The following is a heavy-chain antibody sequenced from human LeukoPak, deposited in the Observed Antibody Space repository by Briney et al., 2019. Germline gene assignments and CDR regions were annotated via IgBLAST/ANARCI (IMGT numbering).Heavy chain of an antibody. CDR1: GFTFSIYG. CDR2: ISGSGDST. Sequence: GGSLRLSCAGSGFTFSIYGKNWVRQAPGKGLEWVSTISGSGDSTHYADSVKGRFTISRDNSKNTLYIQMNSLRAEDTAVYYCAKNGDPVVVVTAPGPFDIWGQGTMVTVSS. CDR3: AKNGDPVVVVTAPGPFDI. D-gene: IGHD2-15*01. V-gene: IGHV3-23*01. J-gene: IGHJ3*02.